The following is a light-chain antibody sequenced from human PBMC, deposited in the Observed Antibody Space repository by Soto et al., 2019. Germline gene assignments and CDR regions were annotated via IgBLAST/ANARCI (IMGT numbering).Light chain of an antibody. Sequence: DIQMTQSPSTLSASVGDRVTITCRASQSISSWLAWYQQKPGKAPKLLIYKASSLESGVPSRFSGSGSGTEFTLTISSLQPDDFATYYCQQYNSYPWTFVQGTQVDIK. CDR1: QSISSW. V-gene: IGKV1-5*03. CDR3: QQYNSYPWT. CDR2: KAS. J-gene: IGKJ1*01.